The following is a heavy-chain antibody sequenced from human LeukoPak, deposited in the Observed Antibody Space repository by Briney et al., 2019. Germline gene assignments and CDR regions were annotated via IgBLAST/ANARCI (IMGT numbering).Heavy chain of an antibody. CDR3: ARGGGDFWSAYYSGYYFDY. V-gene: IGHV3-23*01. Sequence: GGSLRLSCAASGFTFSSYAMSWVRQAPGKGLEWVSAISGSGGSTYYADSVKGRFTISRDNSKNTLYLQMNSLRAEDTAVYYCARGGGDFWSAYYSGYYFDYWGQGTLVTVSS. CDR2: ISGSGGST. J-gene: IGHJ4*02. D-gene: IGHD3-3*01. CDR1: GFTFSSYA.